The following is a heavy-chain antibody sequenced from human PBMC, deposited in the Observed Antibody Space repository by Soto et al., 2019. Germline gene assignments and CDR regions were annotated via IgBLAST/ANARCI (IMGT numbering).Heavy chain of an antibody. CDR3: ARDMTFYDFWSGYSRADDAFDI. V-gene: IGHV4-4*07. D-gene: IGHD3-3*01. CDR2: IYTSGST. J-gene: IGHJ3*02. Sequence: LSLTCTVSGGSISSYYWSWIRQPAGKGLEWIGRIYTSGSTNYNPSLKSRVTMSVDTPKNQFSLKLSSVTAADTAVYYCARDMTFYDFWSGYSRADDAFDIWGQGTMVTVSS. CDR1: GGSISSYY.